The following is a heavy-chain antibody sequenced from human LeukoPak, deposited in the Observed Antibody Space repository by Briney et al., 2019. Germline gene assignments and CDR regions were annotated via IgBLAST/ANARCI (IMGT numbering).Heavy chain of an antibody. J-gene: IGHJ4*02. CDR1: GYTFTSYG. Sequence: ASVKVSCKASGYTFTSYGISWVRQAPGQGLEWMGWISAYNGNTNYAQKLQGRVTMTTDTSTSTAYMELRSLRSDDTAVYYCARDSGYYDFWSGYYPFDYWGQGTQVTVSS. D-gene: IGHD3-3*01. CDR2: ISAYNGNT. V-gene: IGHV1-18*01. CDR3: ARDSGYYDFWSGYYPFDY.